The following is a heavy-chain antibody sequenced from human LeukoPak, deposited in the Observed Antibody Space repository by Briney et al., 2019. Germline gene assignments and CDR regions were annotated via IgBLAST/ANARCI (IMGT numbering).Heavy chain of an antibody. Sequence: SVKVSCKASGGTFSSYAISWVRQAPGQGLEWMGRIIPILGIANYAQKFQGRVTITADKSTSTAYMELSSLRSEDTAVYYCARGPIAVAGRRSHNWFDPWGQGTLVTVSS. CDR2: IIPILGIA. J-gene: IGHJ5*02. CDR3: ARGPIAVAGRRSHNWFDP. CDR1: GGTFSSYA. D-gene: IGHD6-19*01. V-gene: IGHV1-69*04.